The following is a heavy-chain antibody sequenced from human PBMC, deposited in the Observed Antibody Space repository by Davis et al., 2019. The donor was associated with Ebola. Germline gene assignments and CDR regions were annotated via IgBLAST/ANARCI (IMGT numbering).Heavy chain of an antibody. CDR2: IIPIFGTA. CDR1: GGTFSSYA. D-gene: IGHD3-16*02. V-gene: IGHV1-69*13. J-gene: IGHJ6*02. CDR3: AEHDYVWGSYRPSFGMDV. Sequence: SVKVSCNASGGTFSSYAISWVRQAPGQGLEWMGGIIPIFGTANCAQKFQGRVTITADESTSTAYMELSSLRSEDTAVYYCAEHDYVWGSYRPSFGMDVWGQGTTVTVSS.